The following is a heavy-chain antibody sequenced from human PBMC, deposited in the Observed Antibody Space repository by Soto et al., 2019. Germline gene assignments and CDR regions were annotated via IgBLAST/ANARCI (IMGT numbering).Heavy chain of an antibody. CDR2: ISAYNGNT. J-gene: IGHJ4*02. D-gene: IGHD5-12*01. CDR3: ARADERNIVATTVDY. CDR1: GYTFTSYG. V-gene: IGHV1-18*01. Sequence: ASVKVSCKASGYTFTSYGISWVRQAPGQGLEWMGWISAYNGNTNYAQKLQGRVTMTTDTSTSTAYMELRSLGSDDTAVYYCARADERNIVATTVDYWGQGTLVTVSS.